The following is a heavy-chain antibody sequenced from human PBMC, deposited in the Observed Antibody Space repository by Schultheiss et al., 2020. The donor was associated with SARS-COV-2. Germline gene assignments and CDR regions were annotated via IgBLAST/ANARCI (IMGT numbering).Heavy chain of an antibody. V-gene: IGHV1-69*13. CDR3: ARGLIPATLDPQVLPGSYYGMDV. J-gene: IGHJ6*02. Sequence: SVKVSCKASGGTFSSYAISWVRQAPGQGLEWMGGIIPIFGTANYAQKFQGRVTITADESTSTAYMELSRLKSDDTAVYYCARGLIPATLDPQVLPGSYYGMDVWGQGTTVTVSS. CDR2: IIPIFGTA. CDR1: GGTFSSYA. D-gene: IGHD2-15*01.